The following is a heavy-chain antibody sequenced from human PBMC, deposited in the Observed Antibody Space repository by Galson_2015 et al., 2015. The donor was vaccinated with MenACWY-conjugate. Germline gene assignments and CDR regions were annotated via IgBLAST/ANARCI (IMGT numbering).Heavy chain of an antibody. CDR1: GDSVSSSSAA. D-gene: IGHD6-13*01. CDR3: ARGVTRTSGTINWYFDF. J-gene: IGHJ2*01. Sequence: CAISGDSVSSSSAAWTWIGQSPSRGLEWLGRTYYRSRWHNDYAVSVKSRITINPDTSRNQLSLQLSSVTPEDTAVYYCARGVTRTSGTINWYFDFWGRGTLVTVSS. CDR2: TYYRSRWHN. V-gene: IGHV6-1*01.